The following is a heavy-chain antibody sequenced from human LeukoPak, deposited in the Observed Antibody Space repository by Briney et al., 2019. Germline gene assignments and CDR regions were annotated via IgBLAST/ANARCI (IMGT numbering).Heavy chain of an antibody. Sequence: PGGSLRLSCAASGFTFSSYEMNWVRQAPGKGLEWVSYISSSGSTIYYADSVKGRFTISRGNAKNSLYLQMNSLRAEDTAVYYCARNLYSSGWYVGGVDYWGQGTLVTVSS. V-gene: IGHV3-48*03. D-gene: IGHD6-19*01. J-gene: IGHJ4*02. CDR1: GFTFSSYE. CDR2: ISSSGSTI. CDR3: ARNLYSSGWYVGGVDY.